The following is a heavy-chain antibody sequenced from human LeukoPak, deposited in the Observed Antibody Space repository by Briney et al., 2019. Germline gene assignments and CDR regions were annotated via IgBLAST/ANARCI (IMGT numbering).Heavy chain of an antibody. CDR2: INPSGRST. CDR3: ARGQSSNYDFWSGYANWFGP. D-gene: IGHD3-3*01. V-gene: IGHV1-46*01. CDR1: GYTFTSYY. J-gene: IGHJ5*02. Sequence: ASVKVSCKASGYTFTSYYMHWVRQAPGQGLEWMGIINPSGRSTSYAQKFQGWVTMTRDTSISTAYMELSRLRSDDTAVYYCARGQSSNYDFWSGYANWFGPWGQGTLVTVSS.